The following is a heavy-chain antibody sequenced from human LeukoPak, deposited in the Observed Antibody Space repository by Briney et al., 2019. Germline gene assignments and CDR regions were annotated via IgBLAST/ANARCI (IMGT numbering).Heavy chain of an antibody. Sequence: PLASVKVSCKASGYTFTSYGISWVRQAPGQGLEWMGWISAYNGNTNYAQKLQGRVTMTTDTSTSTAYVELRSLRPDDTAVYYCARDRLNYGDYPDYWGQGTLVTVSS. CDR1: GYTFTSYG. J-gene: IGHJ4*02. CDR3: ARDRLNYGDYPDY. D-gene: IGHD4-17*01. V-gene: IGHV1-18*01. CDR2: ISAYNGNT.